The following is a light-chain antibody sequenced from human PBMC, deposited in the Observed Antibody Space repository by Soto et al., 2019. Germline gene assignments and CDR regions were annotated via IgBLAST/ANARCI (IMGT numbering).Light chain of an antibody. CDR1: ETVRSN. Sequence: RVMTQSPDTLSVSPGERATLSCRASETVRSNLAWYQQKPGQAPRLLIYAASTRATSIPARFIGNGSGTEFTLTISSLQSEDFAVYYCQQYNNWWTFGQGTKVEIK. V-gene: IGKV3D-15*01. J-gene: IGKJ1*01. CDR3: QQYNNWWT. CDR2: AAS.